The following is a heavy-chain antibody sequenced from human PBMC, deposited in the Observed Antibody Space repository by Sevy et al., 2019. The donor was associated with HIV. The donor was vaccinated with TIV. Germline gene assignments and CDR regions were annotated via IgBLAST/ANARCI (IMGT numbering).Heavy chain of an antibody. Sequence: GGSLRLSCAASGFTFSSYWMSWVRRAPGKGLEWVANIKKDGGEKYYVDSVKGRFTISRDNAKKSLYLQMNSLRAEDRAFYYWAGHNLYYPFDVWGQGTMVTVSS. CDR2: IKKDGGEK. J-gene: IGHJ3*01. CDR1: GFTFSSYW. CDR3: AGHNLYYPFDV. V-gene: IGHV3-7*01. D-gene: IGHD3-10*01.